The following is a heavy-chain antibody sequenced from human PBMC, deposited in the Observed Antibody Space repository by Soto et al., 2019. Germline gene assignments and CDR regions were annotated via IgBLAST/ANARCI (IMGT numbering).Heavy chain of an antibody. CDR2: IYSGGST. J-gene: IGHJ6*03. V-gene: IGHV3-66*01. D-gene: IGHD6-13*01. CDR3: ARDLRIRSAAMDV. CDR1: GFTVSSNY. Sequence: EVQLVESGGGLVQPGGSLRLSCAASGFTVSSNYMSWVRQAPGKGLEWVSVIYSGGSTYYADSVKGRFTISRDNSKNTLYLQMNILRAEDTAVYYCARDLRIRSAAMDVWGKGTTVTVSS.